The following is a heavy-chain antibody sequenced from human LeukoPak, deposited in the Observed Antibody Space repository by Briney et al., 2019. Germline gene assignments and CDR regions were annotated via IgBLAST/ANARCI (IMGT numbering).Heavy chain of an antibody. CDR3: ARGDRVGVNTGHFDY. CDR2: IKQDGSEK. V-gene: IGHV3-7*03. CDR1: GFTFSNYW. Sequence: GGSLRLSCAASGFTFSNYWITWVRQAPGKGLEWVANIKQDGSEKYYMDSVKGRFTISRDNAKNSLFLQMNSLRAEDTAVYYCARGDRVGVNTGHFDYWGQGTLVTVSS. J-gene: IGHJ4*02. D-gene: IGHD1-26*01.